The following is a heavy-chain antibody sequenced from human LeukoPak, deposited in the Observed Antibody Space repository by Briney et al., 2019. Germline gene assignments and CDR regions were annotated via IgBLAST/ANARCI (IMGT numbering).Heavy chain of an antibody. V-gene: IGHV3-30*02. CDR1: GFTFSSYW. J-gene: IGHJ5*02. CDR3: AKVQWELPYNWFDP. CDR2: IRYDGSNK. Sequence: GGSLRLSCAASGFTFSSYWMHWVRQAPGKGLEWVAFIRYDGSNKYYADSVKGRFTISRDNSKNTLYLQMNSLRAEDTAVYYCAKVQWELPYNWFDPWGQGTLVTVSS. D-gene: IGHD1-26*01.